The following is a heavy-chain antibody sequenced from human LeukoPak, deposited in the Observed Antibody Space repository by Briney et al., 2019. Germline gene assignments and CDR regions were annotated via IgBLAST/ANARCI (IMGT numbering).Heavy chain of an antibody. D-gene: IGHD3-16*01. V-gene: IGHV3-48*02. CDR3: VRDHDYYFGY. CDR1: GFTLSSYN. J-gene: IGHJ4*02. Sequence: GGSLRLSCAASGFTLSSYNMNWVRQAPGKGLEWISYITTSIDIIPYADSVKGRFTISRDNAKNSLYLQMDSLRDEDTAVYYCVRDHDYYFGYWGQGILVTVSA. CDR2: ITTSIDII.